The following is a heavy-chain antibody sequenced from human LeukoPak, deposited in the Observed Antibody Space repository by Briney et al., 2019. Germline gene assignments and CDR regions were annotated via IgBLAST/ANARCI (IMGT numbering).Heavy chain of an antibody. V-gene: IGHV3-30*04. CDR2: ISYDGSNK. J-gene: IGHJ4*02. D-gene: IGHD5-24*01. CDR1: GFTLSSYA. Sequence: GGSLRLSCAASGFTLSSYAMHWVRQAPGKGLEWVAVISYDGSNKYYADSVKGRFTISRDNSKNTLYLQMNSLRAEDAAVYYCARAVSDWDGYNCLDYWGQGTLVTVSS. CDR3: ARAVSDWDGYNCLDY.